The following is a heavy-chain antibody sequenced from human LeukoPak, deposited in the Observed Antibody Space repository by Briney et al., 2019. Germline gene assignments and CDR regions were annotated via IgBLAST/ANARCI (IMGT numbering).Heavy chain of an antibody. CDR3: ARSRDGYNLYFDY. V-gene: IGHV3-43*01. CDR1: GFTFSDYA. CDR2: ISWDGGST. D-gene: IGHD5-24*01. Sequence: PGGSLRLSCAASGFTFSDYAMSWVRQAPGKGLEWVSLISWDGGSTYYADSVKGRFTISRDNSKNSLYLQMNSLRTEDTALYYCARSRDGYNLYFDYWGQGTLVTVSS. J-gene: IGHJ4*02.